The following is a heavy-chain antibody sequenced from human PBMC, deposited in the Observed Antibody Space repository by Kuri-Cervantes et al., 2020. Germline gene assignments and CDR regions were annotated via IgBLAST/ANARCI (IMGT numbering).Heavy chain of an antibody. CDR3: ARDVPLGYDAFDI. CDR2: IIPIFGTA. CDR1: GGTFSSYA. J-gene: IGHJ3*02. V-gene: IGHV1-69*13. D-gene: IGHD7-27*01. Sequence: SVKVSCKASGGTFSSYAISWVRQAPGQGLEWMGGIIPIFGTANYAQKFQGRVTITADESTSTAYMELSSLRSEDTAVYYCARDVPLGYDAFDIWGQGTMVTVSS.